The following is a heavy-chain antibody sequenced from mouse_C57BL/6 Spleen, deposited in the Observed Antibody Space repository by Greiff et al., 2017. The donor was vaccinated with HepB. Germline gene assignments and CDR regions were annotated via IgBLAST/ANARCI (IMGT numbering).Heavy chain of an antibody. Sequence: VQLQQSGAELARPGASVKLSCKASGYTFTSYGISWVKQRTGQGLEWIGEIYPRSGNTYYNEKFKGKATLTADKSSSTAYMELRSLTSEDSAVYFCARYYYGSSYVLWYFDVWGTGTTVTVSS. J-gene: IGHJ1*03. V-gene: IGHV1-81*01. CDR3: ARYYYGSSYVLWYFDV. CDR2: IYPRSGNT. CDR1: GYTFTSYG. D-gene: IGHD1-1*01.